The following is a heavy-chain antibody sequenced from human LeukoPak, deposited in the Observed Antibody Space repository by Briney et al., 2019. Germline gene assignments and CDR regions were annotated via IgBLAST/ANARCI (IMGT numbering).Heavy chain of an antibody. D-gene: IGHD6-6*01. V-gene: IGHV1-2*02. J-gene: IGHJ6*03. Sequence: GPVKVSCKASGYTFTGYYMHWVRQAPGQGLEWMAWINPNSGGTNYAQKFQGRVTLTRDTSISTAYMELSRLRSDDTAVYYCARDGRSSSGYYYNYMDVSGKGTTVTVSS. CDR2: INPNSGGT. CDR3: ARDGRSSSGYYYNYMDV. CDR1: GYTFTGYY.